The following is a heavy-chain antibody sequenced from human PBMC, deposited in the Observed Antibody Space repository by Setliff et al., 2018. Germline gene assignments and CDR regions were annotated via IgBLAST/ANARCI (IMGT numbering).Heavy chain of an antibody. D-gene: IGHD2-21*01. CDR2: MYSSGTT. V-gene: IGHV4-39*02. CDR3: AGLFRDGWNYFDS. J-gene: IGHJ4*02. CDR1: SGSISTSNYF. Sequence: PSETLSLTCIVSSGSISTSNYFWGWVRQPPGRGLEWIGSMYSSGTTNYNPSLKSRVTMSVDMSKSLLSLKLSSVTTTDTAAYYCAGLFRDGWNYFDSWGQGTLVTVSS.